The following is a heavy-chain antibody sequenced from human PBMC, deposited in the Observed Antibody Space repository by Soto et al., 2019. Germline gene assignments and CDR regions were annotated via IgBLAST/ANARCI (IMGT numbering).Heavy chain of an antibody. Sequence: ASVKVSCKASGGTFSSYAISWVRQAPGQGLEWMGWISAYNGNTNYAQKLQGRVTMTTDTSTSTAYMELRSLRSDDTAVYYCARDGSYYGFDYWGQGTLVTVSS. CDR2: ISAYNGNT. V-gene: IGHV1-18*01. J-gene: IGHJ4*02. CDR1: GGTFSSYA. D-gene: IGHD1-26*01. CDR3: ARDGSYYGFDY.